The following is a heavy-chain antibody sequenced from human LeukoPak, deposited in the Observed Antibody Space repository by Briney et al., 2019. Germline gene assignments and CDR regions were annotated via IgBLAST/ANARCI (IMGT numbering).Heavy chain of an antibody. CDR2: ISYDGSDK. J-gene: IGHJ4*02. Sequence: PGGSLRLSCAASGFTFSTYDMHWVRQAPGKGLEWVAVISYDGSDKYYADSVKGRFTISRDNSKNTLYLQMNSLRAEDTAVYYCARGSAYGSGSYGYYFDYWGQGTLVTVSS. D-gene: IGHD3-10*01. CDR1: GFTFSTYD. V-gene: IGHV3-30*03. CDR3: ARGSAYGSGSYGYYFDY.